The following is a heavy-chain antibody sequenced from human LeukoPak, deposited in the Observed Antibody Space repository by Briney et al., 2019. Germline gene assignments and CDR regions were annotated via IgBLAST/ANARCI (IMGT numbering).Heavy chain of an antibody. Sequence: ASVKVSCKASGYTFTSYDINWVRQATGQGLEWMGWMNTNSGNTGYAQKFQGRVTITRNTSISTAYMELSSLRSEDTAVYYCARGRRERGTRIDYYYYMDVWGKGTTVTVSS. CDR2: MNTNSGNT. D-gene: IGHD3-16*01. CDR1: GYTFTSYD. V-gene: IGHV1-8*03. J-gene: IGHJ6*03. CDR3: ARGRRERGTRIDYYYYMDV.